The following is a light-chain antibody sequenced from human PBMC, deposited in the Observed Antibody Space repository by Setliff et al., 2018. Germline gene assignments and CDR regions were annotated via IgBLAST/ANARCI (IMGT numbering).Light chain of an antibody. Sequence: QSALTQPPSASGAPGQRVSISCTGSSSNLGAGSSVHWYQQLPRAATKLLFSGDNNRPSGVPDRSSGPKSGTSASVVITGLQAEDEADYSCQSDAGSMGGYVFGGGTKVTVL. V-gene: IGLV1-40*01. CDR2: GDN. J-gene: IGLJ1*01. CDR3: QSDAGSMGGYV. CDR1: SSNLGAGSS.